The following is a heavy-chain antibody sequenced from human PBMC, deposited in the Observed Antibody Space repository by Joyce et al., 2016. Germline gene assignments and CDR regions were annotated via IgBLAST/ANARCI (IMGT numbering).Heavy chain of an antibody. D-gene: IGHD6-13*01. CDR2: IYHIGST. CDR3: VRGTGETAASGTDWFDP. J-gene: IGHJ5*02. CDR1: GGSINSGPYY. Sequence: QVQLQESGPRLVKPSQPLSLARTVSGGSINSGPYYWTWIRQHPGKGLECLGFIYHIGSTYYNPSLKSRLSISIKTSKNQFSLNLNSVSAADTAVYYCVRGTGETAASGTDWFDPWGQGTLVTVSS. V-gene: IGHV4-31*03.